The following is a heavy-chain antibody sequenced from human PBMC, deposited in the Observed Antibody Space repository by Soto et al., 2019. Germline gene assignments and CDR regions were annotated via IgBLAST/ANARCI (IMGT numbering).Heavy chain of an antibody. D-gene: IGHD5-12*01. CDR3: ARADGYKRGYYFDY. CDR1: GGSISSYY. CDR2: IYYSGST. V-gene: IGHV4-59*01. Sequence: SETLSLTCTVSGGSISSYYWSWIRQPPGKGLEWIGYIYYSGSTNYNPSLKSRVTISVDTSKNQFSLKLSSVTAADTAVYYCARADGYKRGYYFDYWGQGTLVTVSS. J-gene: IGHJ4*02.